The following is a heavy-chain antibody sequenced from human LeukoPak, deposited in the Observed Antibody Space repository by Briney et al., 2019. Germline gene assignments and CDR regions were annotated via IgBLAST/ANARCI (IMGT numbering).Heavy chain of an antibody. CDR1: GGSISSGSHY. CDR3: ARYNYGSRLVGDAYDI. CDR2: MHYSGNT. D-gene: IGHD4-17*01. J-gene: IGHJ3*02. Sequence: SETLSLTCIVSGGSISSGSHYWGWIRQPPGKGLEWIGSMHYSGNTNYNPSLKSRVTISVDTSKNQYSLKVSSVTAADTAMYYCARYNYGSRLVGDAYDIWGQGTMVTVSS. V-gene: IGHV4-39*07.